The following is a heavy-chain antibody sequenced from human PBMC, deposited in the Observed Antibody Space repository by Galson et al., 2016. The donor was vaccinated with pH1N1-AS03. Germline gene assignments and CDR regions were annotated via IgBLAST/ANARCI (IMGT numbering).Heavy chain of an antibody. CDR1: GFTFSSHS. V-gene: IGHV3-30-3*01. CDR2: ISYHGNNK. D-gene: IGHD1-26*01. J-gene: IGHJ3*01. Sequence: SLRLSCAASGFTFSSHSMHWARQAPDEGLEWVAGISYHGNNKFYAHSVKDRFTISRDSLQNTLDLQMNSLSAEDSAVYFCARETIRAGEFDLWGRGTVVTVSS. CDR3: ARETIRAGEFDL.